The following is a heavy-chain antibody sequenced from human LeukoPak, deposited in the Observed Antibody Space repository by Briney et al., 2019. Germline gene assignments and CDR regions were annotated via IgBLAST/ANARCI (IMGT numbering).Heavy chain of an antibody. V-gene: IGHV1-69*01. CDR2: IIPIFGTA. J-gene: IGHJ4*02. CDR3: ASLGGGSTVTTYLNY. Sequence: SVKVSCKASRDTFSSYAINWVRQAPGQGLEWMGGIIPIFGTANYAQKFQGRVTITADESTSTAYMELSSLRSEDTAVYYCASLGGGSTVTTYLNYWGQGTLVTVSS. D-gene: IGHD4-17*01. CDR1: RDTFSSYA.